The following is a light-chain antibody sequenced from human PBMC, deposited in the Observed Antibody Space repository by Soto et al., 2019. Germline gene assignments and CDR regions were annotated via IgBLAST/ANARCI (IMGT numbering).Light chain of an antibody. CDR1: SSDVGSYNL. CDR2: EGS. V-gene: IGLV2-23*03. J-gene: IGLJ1*01. CDR3: CSYAGSNTFV. Sequence: QSVLTQPASVSGSPGQSITISCTGTSSDVGSYNLVSWYQQHPGKARKLMIYEGSKRPSGVSNRFSGSKSGNTASLTISGLQAEDEADYYCCSYAGSNTFVFGTGTKVTVL.